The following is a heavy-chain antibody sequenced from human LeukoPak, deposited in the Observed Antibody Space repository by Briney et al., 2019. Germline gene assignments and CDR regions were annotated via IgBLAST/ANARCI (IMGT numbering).Heavy chain of an antibody. D-gene: IGHD4-11*01. CDR3: ARVDDSNYAGFDY. V-gene: IGHV4-39*07. J-gene: IGHJ4*02. CDR2: IYYSGST. Sequence: SETLSLTCTVSGGSISSSSYYWGWIRQPPGKGLEWIGSIYYSGSTYYNPSIKSRVTISVDTSKNQFSLKLSSVTAADTAVYYCARVDDSNYAGFDYWGQGTLVTVSS. CDR1: GGSISSSSYY.